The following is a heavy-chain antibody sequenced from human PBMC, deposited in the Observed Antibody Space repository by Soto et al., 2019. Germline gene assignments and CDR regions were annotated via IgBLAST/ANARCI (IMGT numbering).Heavy chain of an antibody. CDR2: INHSGST. J-gene: IGHJ4*02. D-gene: IGHD3-10*01. V-gene: IGHV4-34*01. Sequence: QVQLQQWGAGLLKPSETLSLTCAVYGGSFSGYYWSWIRQPPGKGLEWIGEINHSGSTNYNPSLKSRVTISXXTXKXXFSLKLSSVTAADTAVYYCARGDYYGSGSYYLFDYWGQGTLVTVSS. CDR3: ARGDYYGSGSYYLFDY. CDR1: GGSFSGYY.